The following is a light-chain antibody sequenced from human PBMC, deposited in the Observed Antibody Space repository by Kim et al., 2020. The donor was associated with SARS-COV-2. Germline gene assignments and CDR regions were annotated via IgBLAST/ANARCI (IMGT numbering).Light chain of an antibody. V-gene: IGLV6-57*03. CDR3: QSYDSSKDCV. CDR2: DDN. Sequence: KTETLSCTRSSGSMASSDVHWYQQRPGSAPSTVIYDDNERPSGVPDRFSGSIDSSSNTASLTISGLRTEDEADYYCQSYDSSKDCVFGGGTQLTVL. J-gene: IGLJ3*02. CDR1: SGSMASSD.